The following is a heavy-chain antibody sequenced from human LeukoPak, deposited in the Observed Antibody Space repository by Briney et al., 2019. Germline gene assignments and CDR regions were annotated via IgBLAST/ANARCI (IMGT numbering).Heavy chain of an antibody. CDR1: EFTFSSYG. J-gene: IGHJ3*02. Sequence: GGSLRLSCAASEFTFSSYGMHWVRQAPGKGLEWVALIWYDGSNKYYTDSVKGRFTISRDNSKNTLYLQMNSLRAEDTAVYFCAKEAGPLLIGETYDMWGQGTKVTVSS. CDR2: IWYDGSNK. D-gene: IGHD2-21*01. V-gene: IGHV3-33*06. CDR3: AKEAGPLLIGETYDM.